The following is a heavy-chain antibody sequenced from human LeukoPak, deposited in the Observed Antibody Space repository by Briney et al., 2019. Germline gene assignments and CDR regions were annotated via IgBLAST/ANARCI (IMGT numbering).Heavy chain of an antibody. CDR3: ARDSTYYYDSGSSGPHYFDN. J-gene: IGHJ4*02. Sequence: GGSLRLSCAASGFTFSNYAMHWVRQAPGKGLEWVSLISSGGTYEYYADSVKGRFTISRDNSRNTLYLQLNSLRAEDAAVYYCARDSTYYYDSGSSGPHYFDNWGQGTLVTVSS. D-gene: IGHD3-10*01. CDR1: GFTFSNYA. V-gene: IGHV3-30*01. CDR2: ISSGGTYE.